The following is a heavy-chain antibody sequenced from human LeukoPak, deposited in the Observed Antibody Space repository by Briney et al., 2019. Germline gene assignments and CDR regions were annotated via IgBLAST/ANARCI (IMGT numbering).Heavy chain of an antibody. D-gene: IGHD6-19*01. CDR3: AKDISANSIVVAGTKTFDI. J-gene: IGHJ3*02. Sequence: PGGSLRLSCAASGFTFDDYAMHWVRQAPGKGLEWVSGISWSSGTIGYADSVKGRFTISRDNAKNSLYLQMNSLRAEDTDLYYCAKDISANSIVVAGTKTFDIWGQGTMVTVSS. V-gene: IGHV3-9*01. CDR2: ISWSSGTI. CDR1: GFTFDDYA.